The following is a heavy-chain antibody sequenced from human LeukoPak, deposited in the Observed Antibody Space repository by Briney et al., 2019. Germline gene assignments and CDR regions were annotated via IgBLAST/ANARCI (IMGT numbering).Heavy chain of an antibody. CDR3: ARASHARTTVASGTYYFDY. CDR2: INHSGST. D-gene: IGHD4-23*01. Sequence: SETLSLTCAVYGGSFSGYYWSWIRQPPGKGLEWIGEINHSGSTNYNPSLKSRVTISVDTSKNQFSLKLSSVTAADTAVYYCARASHARTTVASGTYYFDYWGQGPWSPSPQ. CDR1: GGSFSGYY. V-gene: IGHV4-34*01. J-gene: IGHJ4*02.